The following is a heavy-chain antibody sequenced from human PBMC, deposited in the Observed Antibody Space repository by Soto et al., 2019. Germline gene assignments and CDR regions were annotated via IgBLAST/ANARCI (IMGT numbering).Heavy chain of an antibody. V-gene: IGHV5-51*01. CDR3: ARWGGVGCCGDCNWLDL. D-gene: IGHD2-21*02. J-gene: IGHJ5*02. CDR2: IYSCDSDT. Sequence: GESLKISCKASGYSFTSYWIGWVRQTPGKGLEWVGIIYSCDSDTRDSPSFQGQVTISADQSISTAYLQRSSRKAAHTARHYCARWGGVGCCGDCNWLDLWGQGTLVNLSS. CDR1: GYSFTSYW.